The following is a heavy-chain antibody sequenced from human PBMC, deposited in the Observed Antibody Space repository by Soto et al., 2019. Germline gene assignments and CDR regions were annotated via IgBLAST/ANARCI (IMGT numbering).Heavy chain of an antibody. J-gene: IGHJ4*02. V-gene: IGHV3-7*01. CDR2: IKQDGSEK. CDR1: VFTFSSDW. Sequence: GCLRRSCEASVFTFSSDWMTWVRQAPGKGLEWVANIKQDGSEKYYVASVRGRFSISRDNAKNSLYLQMNSLRAEDTAVYYCGTNMVEGIVVVQAAIGNVFDYWGQGTRVTVPS. D-gene: IGHD2-2*01. CDR3: GTNMVEGIVVVQAAIGNVFDY.